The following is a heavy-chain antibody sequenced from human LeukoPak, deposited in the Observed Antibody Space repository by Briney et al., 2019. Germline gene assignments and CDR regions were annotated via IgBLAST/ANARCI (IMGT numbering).Heavy chain of an antibody. J-gene: IGHJ4*02. V-gene: IGHV1-2*02. D-gene: IGHD6-25*01. CDR1: GYTFTGYY. Sequence: ASVKVSCKAFGYTFTGYYMHWVRQAPGQGLEWMGWINPNSGGTNYAQKFQGRVTMTRDTSISTAYMELSRLRSDDTAVYYCARDTRPAEASDYWGQGTLVTVSS. CDR3: ARDTRPAEASDY. CDR2: INPNSGGT.